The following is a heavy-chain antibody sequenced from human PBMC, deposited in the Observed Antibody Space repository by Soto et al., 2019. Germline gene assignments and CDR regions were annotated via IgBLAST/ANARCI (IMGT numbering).Heavy chain of an antibody. CDR2: IVVGSGNT. CDR3: AADPSIFGVVGNWFDP. CDR1: GFTFTSSA. V-gene: IGHV1-58*01. J-gene: IGHJ5*02. Sequence: GASVKVSFKASGFTFTSSAVQWVRQARGQRLEWIGWIVVGSGNTNYAQKFQERVTITRDMSTSTAYMVLSSLRSEDTAVYYCAADPSIFGVVGNWFDPWGQGTLVTVSS. D-gene: IGHD3-3*01.